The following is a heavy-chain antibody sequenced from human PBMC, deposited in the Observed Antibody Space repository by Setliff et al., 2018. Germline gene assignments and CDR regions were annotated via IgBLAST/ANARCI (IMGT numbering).Heavy chain of an antibody. V-gene: IGHV4-61*09. D-gene: IGHD3-3*01. Sequence: PSETLSLTCTVSGDSISSGTHYGSWIRQPAGKGLEWIGHIYTSWSTIYNPSHKSRLTISLDTCKNQFSLNLNSVPAADTAVYYCARMSGFLYLDVWGKGTTVTVSS. J-gene: IGHJ6*03. CDR2: IYTSWST. CDR3: ARMSGFLYLDV. CDR1: GDSISSGTHY.